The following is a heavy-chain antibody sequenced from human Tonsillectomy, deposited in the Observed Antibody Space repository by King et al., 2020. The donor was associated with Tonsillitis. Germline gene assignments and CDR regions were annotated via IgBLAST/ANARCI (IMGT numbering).Heavy chain of an antibody. CDR3: AYYGASDAFDF. Sequence: QLVQSGAEVKKPGESLKISCKGSGYNFANYWINWVRQMPGRSLEWMGRIDPADSHTNYSPSFQGHVTFSADKAISTAFLQWTSLKASDTAMYYCAYYGASDAFDFWGQGTFVIVSS. CDR1: GYNFANYW. CDR2: IDPADSHT. V-gene: IGHV5-10-1*03. D-gene: IGHD4-17*01. J-gene: IGHJ3*01.